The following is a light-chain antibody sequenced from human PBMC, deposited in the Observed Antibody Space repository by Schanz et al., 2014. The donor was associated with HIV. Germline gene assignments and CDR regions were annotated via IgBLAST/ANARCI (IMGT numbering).Light chain of an antibody. CDR3: QKYSTVPPT. CDR1: QSKSKE. Sequence: DIQMTQSPSSLSASVGDRVTITCRASQSKSKERKREEEKPGKVPKLLSKGASTLQSGVPPRFSGSGSGTDFTLTISSLQPEDVATYYCQKYSTVPPTFGQGTKV. CDR2: GAS. V-gene: IGKV1-27*01. J-gene: IGKJ1*01.